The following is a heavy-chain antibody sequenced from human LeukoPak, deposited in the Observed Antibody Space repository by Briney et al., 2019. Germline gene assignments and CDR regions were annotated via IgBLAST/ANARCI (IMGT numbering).Heavy chain of an antibody. J-gene: IGHJ4*02. CDR1: GLTLSSYE. Sequence: GGSLRLSCAASGLTLSSYEMNWVRQAPGKGLEWVSSISTSSHYIYYADSVKGRFTISRDNAKNSLYLQMNSLRAEDTAVYYCAISSSAYSRFDYWGQGTLVTVSS. CDR2: ISTSSHYI. V-gene: IGHV3-21*01. CDR3: AISSSAYSRFDY. D-gene: IGHD3-22*01.